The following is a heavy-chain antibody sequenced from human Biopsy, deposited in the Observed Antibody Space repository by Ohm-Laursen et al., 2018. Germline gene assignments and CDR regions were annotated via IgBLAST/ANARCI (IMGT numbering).Heavy chain of an antibody. CDR1: GASVSSGSYD. J-gene: IGHJ3*01. Sequence: SDTLSLTCTVSGASVSSGSYDWSWIRQPPGKGPEWIGNIYNDVSTKYNPSLRSRVTISADKSTNQFSLKLRSVTAADTAVYYCARGYAGLYEAFDFWGQGTVVTVSS. CDR3: ARGYAGLYEAFDF. V-gene: IGHV4-61*01. CDR2: IYNDVST. D-gene: IGHD5-18*01.